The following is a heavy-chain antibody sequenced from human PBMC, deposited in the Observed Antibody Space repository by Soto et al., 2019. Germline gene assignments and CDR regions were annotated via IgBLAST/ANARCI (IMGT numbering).Heavy chain of an antibody. D-gene: IGHD3-10*02. Sequence: KGQEWIGSIYYSGSTYYNTSFKSRVTISVDTSKNQFSLKLSSVTAADTAVYYCAIFFFQADDGIRGVRSVSAFLLNRSSDL. J-gene: IGHJ2*01. V-gene: IGHV4-39*01. CDR2: IYYSGST. CDR3: AIFFFQADDGIRGVRSVSAFLLNRSSDL.